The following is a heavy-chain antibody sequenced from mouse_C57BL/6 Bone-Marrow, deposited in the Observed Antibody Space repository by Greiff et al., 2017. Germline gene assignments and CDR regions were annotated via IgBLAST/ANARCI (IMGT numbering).Heavy chain of an antibody. CDR1: CFSLTSYG. Sequence: VKLQESGPGLVQPSQSLSITCTVSCFSLTSYGVHWVRQPPGKGLEWLGVIWSGGSTDYNAAFISRLSISKDNSKSQVFFKMNSLQADDTAIYXCAPFTTVVATRGPWFAYWGQGTLVTVSA. J-gene: IGHJ3*01. CDR3: APFTTVVATRGPWFAY. CDR2: IWSGGST. D-gene: IGHD1-1*01. V-gene: IGHV2-4*01.